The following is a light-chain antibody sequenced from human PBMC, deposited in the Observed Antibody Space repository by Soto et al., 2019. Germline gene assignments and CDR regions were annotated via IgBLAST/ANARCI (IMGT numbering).Light chain of an antibody. CDR1: SSDVGGYNF. J-gene: IGLJ2*01. CDR3: ASYAGSNIPVL. Sequence: QSALTQPPSASGSPGQSVTISCTGTSSDVGGYNFVSWYQQHPGKAPKLMIYDGTERPSGVPDRFSGSKSGNTASLTVSGLQGEEAADYYCASYAGSNIPVLFGGGTKLTVL. V-gene: IGLV2-8*01. CDR2: DGT.